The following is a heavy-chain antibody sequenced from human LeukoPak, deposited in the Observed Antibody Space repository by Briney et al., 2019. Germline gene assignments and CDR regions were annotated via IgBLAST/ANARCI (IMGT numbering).Heavy chain of an antibody. Sequence: ASETLSLTCAVYGGSFSGYYWSWIRQPPGKGLEWIGEINHSGSTNYNPSLKSRVTISVDTSKNQFSLKLSSVTAADTAVYYCARLSRSGYGWWFDPWGQGTLVTVSS. V-gene: IGHV4-34*01. CDR1: GGSFSGYY. CDR2: INHSGST. CDR3: ARLSRSGYGWWFDP. D-gene: IGHD3-22*01. J-gene: IGHJ5*02.